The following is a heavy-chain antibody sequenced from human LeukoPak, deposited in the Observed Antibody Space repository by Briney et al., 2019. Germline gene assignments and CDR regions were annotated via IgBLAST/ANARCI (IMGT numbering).Heavy chain of an antibody. D-gene: IGHD1-26*01. CDR3: ARDSGSQGRYFQY. Sequence: SETLSLTCTVSGGSVSNYYWSWIRQPAGKGLQWIGRIHTSGTTNYNPSLESRVTVSVDTSKNQFSLKLSSVTAADTAVYYWARDSGSQGRYFQYWGQGTLVTVSS. CDR1: GGSVSNYY. J-gene: IGHJ1*01. CDR2: IHTSGTT. V-gene: IGHV4-4*07.